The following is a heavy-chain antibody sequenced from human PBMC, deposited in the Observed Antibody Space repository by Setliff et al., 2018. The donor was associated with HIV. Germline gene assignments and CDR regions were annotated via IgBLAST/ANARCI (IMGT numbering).Heavy chain of an antibody. CDR3: ARRPLDTGIDS. V-gene: IGHV4-59*11. Sequence: SETLSLTCTVSDGSISNQYWSWIRQPPGKGLEWIGNVYYTGTTYYNPALKSRVTISIDTSKKQFSLRLNSVTAADTAVYFCARRPLDTGIDSWGQGTLVTVSS. J-gene: IGHJ4*02. CDR2: VYYTGTT. D-gene: IGHD5-18*01. CDR1: DGSISNQY.